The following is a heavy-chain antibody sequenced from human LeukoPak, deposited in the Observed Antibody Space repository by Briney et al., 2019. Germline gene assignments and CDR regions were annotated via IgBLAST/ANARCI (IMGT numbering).Heavy chain of an antibody. J-gene: IGHJ4*02. CDR2: INAGNGNT. Sequence: ASVKVSCKASGYIFNNYVIHWVRQAPGQRLEWMGWINAGNGNTEYSQKFQGRVTFTRDTSASTAYMELSSLRSEDTAVYYCARDRFYGSGTYNYFDYWGQGTLVTVSS. CDR3: ARDRFYGSGTYNYFDY. CDR1: GYIFNNYV. D-gene: IGHD3-10*01. V-gene: IGHV1-3*01.